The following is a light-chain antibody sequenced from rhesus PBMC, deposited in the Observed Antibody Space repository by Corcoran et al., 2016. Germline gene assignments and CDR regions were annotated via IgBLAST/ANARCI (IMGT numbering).Light chain of an antibody. CDR1: ENVNNY. Sequence: DIQMTQSPSSLSASVGDRVTITCRASENVNNYLNWYQQKPGKAPKLLIYAASTLQSGVPSRFSGSGSRTDYTFSISSLPPEDVATYYFQHGYGTPLTFGGGTKVEIK. CDR2: AAS. V-gene: IGKV1-74*01. CDR3: QHGYGTPLT. J-gene: IGKJ4*01.